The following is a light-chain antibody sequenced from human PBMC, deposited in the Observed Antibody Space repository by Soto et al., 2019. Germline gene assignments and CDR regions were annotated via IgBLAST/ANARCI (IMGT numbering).Light chain of an antibody. Sequence: QSALTQPPSASGSPGQSVTISCTGTSSDVGGYNFVSWYQQHPGKAPKLMIYEVSERPSGVPDRFSGSKSGNTASLTVSGLQAGDEADYYCSSYAGSNIGVFGGGTKLTVL. J-gene: IGLJ2*01. V-gene: IGLV2-8*01. CDR3: SSYAGSNIGV. CDR2: EVS. CDR1: SSDVGGYNF.